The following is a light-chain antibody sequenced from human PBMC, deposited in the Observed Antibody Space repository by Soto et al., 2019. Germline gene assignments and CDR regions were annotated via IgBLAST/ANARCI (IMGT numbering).Light chain of an antibody. V-gene: IGKV1-5*01. Sequence: DIQMTQSPSTLSASVGDRVTITCRASQSISSWLAWYQQKPGKAPKLLIYDASSLESGVPSRFSGSGSGTEFTLTISSLQHDDFATYYCQQYISYSPGTFGQGTTVEIK. CDR1: QSISSW. CDR3: QQYISYSPGT. J-gene: IGKJ1*01. CDR2: DAS.